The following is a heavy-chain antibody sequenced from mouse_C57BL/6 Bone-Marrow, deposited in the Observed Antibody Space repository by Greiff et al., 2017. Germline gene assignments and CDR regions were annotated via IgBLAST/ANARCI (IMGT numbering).Heavy chain of an antibody. Sequence: QVQLQQPGAELVKPGASVKLSCKASGYTFTSYWMQWVKQRPGQGLEWIGEIDPSDSYTNYNQKFKGKATLTVDTSSSTAYMQLSSLTSEDAAVYYWARLVIWSNPVGNLDYWGQGTTLTVSS. CDR3: ARLVIWSNPVGNLDY. D-gene: IGHD1-1*02. CDR2: IDPSDSYT. V-gene: IGHV1-50*01. J-gene: IGHJ2*01. CDR1: GYTFTSYW.